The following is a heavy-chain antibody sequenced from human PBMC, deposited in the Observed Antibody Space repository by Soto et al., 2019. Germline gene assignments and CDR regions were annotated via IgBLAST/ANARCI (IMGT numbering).Heavy chain of an antibody. J-gene: IGHJ4*02. D-gene: IGHD1-26*01. CDR1: GFSFSDVA. CDR3: AKDQGVGGTLGLFDY. CDR2: ISYDGSY. V-gene: IGHV3-30*18. Sequence: QVQLVESGGGAVQPGRSLRLSCVASGFSFSDVAMHWVRQAPGKGLEPVAVISYDGSYIPPPPDSVKGRFTISRDNSKNTLYLQMKSLRPEDAAIYYCAKDQGVGGTLGLFDYWGQGILVTVSS.